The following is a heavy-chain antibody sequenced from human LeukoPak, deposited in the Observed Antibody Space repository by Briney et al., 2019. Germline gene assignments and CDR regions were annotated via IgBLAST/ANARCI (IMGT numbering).Heavy chain of an antibody. Sequence: GGSLRLSCAASGFTFSSYGMHWVRQAPGKGLEWVGRIRSTTDGGTTDYAAPVKGRFTVSRDDSINTLYLGLNSLKTEDTAVYYCSTLRMPKGGGLRLYFYDYWGQGALVTVSS. CDR2: IRSTTDGGTT. J-gene: IGHJ4*02. D-gene: IGHD3-16*01. V-gene: IGHV3-15*01. CDR1: GFTFSSYG. CDR3: STLRMPKGGGLRLYFYDY.